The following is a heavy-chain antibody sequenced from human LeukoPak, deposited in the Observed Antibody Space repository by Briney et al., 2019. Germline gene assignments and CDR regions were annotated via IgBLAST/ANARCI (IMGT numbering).Heavy chain of an antibody. J-gene: IGHJ3*02. CDR2: IYYSGST. V-gene: IGHV4-39*07. CDR1: GGSISSSSYY. D-gene: IGHD6-13*01. CDR3: ASRIPSSSWKGVRGAFDI. Sequence: SETLSLTCTVSGGSISSSSYYWGWIRQPPGKGLEWIGSIYYSGSTYYNPSLKSRVTISVDKSKNQFSLKLSSVTAADTAMYYCASRIPSSSWKGVRGAFDIWGQGTMVTVSS.